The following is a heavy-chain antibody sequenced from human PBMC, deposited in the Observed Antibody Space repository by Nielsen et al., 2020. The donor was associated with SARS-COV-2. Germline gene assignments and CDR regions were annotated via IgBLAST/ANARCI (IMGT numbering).Heavy chain of an antibody. CDR3: ARASGSGWFGGFDP. J-gene: IGHJ5*02. V-gene: IGHV3-13*04. D-gene: IGHD6-19*01. CDR2: IGTAGET. CDR1: GFTFSNYD. Sequence: GGSLRLSCAASGFTFSNYDMHWVRQATGKGLEWVSGIGTAGETYYPGSVKGRFTISRENAKNSLYLQMNSLRAGDTAVYYCARASGSGWFGGFDPWGQGTLVTVSS.